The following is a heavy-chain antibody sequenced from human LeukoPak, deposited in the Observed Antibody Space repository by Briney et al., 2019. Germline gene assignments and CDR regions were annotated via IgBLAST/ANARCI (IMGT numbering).Heavy chain of an antibody. CDR3: AGTYYYDSSGSRLFDY. D-gene: IGHD3-22*01. J-gene: IGHJ4*02. V-gene: IGHV4-34*01. CDR2: INHSGST. Sequence: SETLSLTCAVYGGSFSGYYWSWIRQPPGKGLEWIGEINHSGSTNYNPSLKSRVTISVDTSKNQFSLKLSSVTAADTAVYYCAGTYYYDSSGSRLFDYWGQGTLVTVSS. CDR1: GGSFSGYY.